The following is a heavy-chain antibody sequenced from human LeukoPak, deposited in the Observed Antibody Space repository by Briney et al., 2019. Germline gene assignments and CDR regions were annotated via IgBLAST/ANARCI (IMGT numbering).Heavy chain of an antibody. CDR3: AKDYYDSYYFDS. D-gene: IGHD3-22*01. J-gene: IGHJ4*02. CDR2: ISGSGSST. Sequence: GGTLRLSCVASGFTFSNYGMSWVRQAPGKGLEWVSAISGSGSSTYYADSVKGRFTISRDNSKNTLYLQMNSLRAEDTAVYYCAKDYYDSYYFDSWGQGTLVTVSS. CDR1: GFTFSNYG. V-gene: IGHV3-23*01.